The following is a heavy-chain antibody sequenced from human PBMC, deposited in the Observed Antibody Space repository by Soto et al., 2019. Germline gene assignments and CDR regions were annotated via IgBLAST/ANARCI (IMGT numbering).Heavy chain of an antibody. Sequence: QVQLVQSGAEVKKPGSSVKVSCKASGGTFSSYAISWVRQAPGQGLEWMGGIIPIFGTANYAQKFQGRVTITADKSTSTAYMEVRSLRSEDTAVYYCARGWKTVGATTPFAYWGQGTLVTVSS. D-gene: IGHD1-26*01. CDR3: ARGWKTVGATTPFAY. J-gene: IGHJ4*02. CDR1: GGTFSSYA. V-gene: IGHV1-69*06. CDR2: IIPIFGTA.